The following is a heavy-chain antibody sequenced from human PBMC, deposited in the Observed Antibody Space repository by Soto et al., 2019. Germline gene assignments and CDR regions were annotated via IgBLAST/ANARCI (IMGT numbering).Heavy chain of an antibody. D-gene: IGHD6-6*01. Sequence: SETLSLTCTVSGGSISSYYWSWIRQPPGKGLEWIGYIYYSGSTNYNPSLKSRVTISVDTSKNQFSLKLSSVTAADTAVYYCARDFLGEQLAGLWGQGTLVTVSS. J-gene: IGHJ4*02. CDR1: GGSISSYY. CDR2: IYYSGST. CDR3: ARDFLGEQLAGL. V-gene: IGHV4-59*01.